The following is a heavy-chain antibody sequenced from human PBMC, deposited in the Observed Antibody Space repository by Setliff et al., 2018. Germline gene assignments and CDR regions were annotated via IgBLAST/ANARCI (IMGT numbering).Heavy chain of an antibody. CDR1: GFAVSGAY. Sequence: PGGSLRLSCAGSGFAVSGAYMSWVRQAPGKGLEWVSGISWNGASTGYTDSVKGRFTVSRDNAQNSLYLEMKSLRTEDTALYYCARGLTVFGVVFPDAFDIWGQGTVVTVSS. J-gene: IGHJ3*02. D-gene: IGHD3-3*01. CDR2: ISWNGAST. V-gene: IGHV3-20*04. CDR3: ARGLTVFGVVFPDAFDI.